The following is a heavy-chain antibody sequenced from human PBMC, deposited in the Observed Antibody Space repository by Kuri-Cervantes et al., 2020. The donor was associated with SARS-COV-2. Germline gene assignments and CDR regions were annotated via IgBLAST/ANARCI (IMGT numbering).Heavy chain of an antibody. Sequence: GESLKISCAASGFTFSSYSMNWVRQAPGKGLEWVSYISSSSSTIYYADSVKGRFTISRDNAKNSLYLQMNSLRAEDTAVYYCARGSRVSLWFGPGAVDIWGQGTMVTVSS. CDR2: ISSSSSTI. CDR1: GFTFSSYS. CDR3: ARGSRVSLWFGPGAVDI. J-gene: IGHJ3*02. D-gene: IGHD3-10*01. V-gene: IGHV3-48*01.